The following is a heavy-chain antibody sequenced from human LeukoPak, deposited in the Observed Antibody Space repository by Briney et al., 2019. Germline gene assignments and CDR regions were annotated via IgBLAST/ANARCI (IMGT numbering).Heavy chain of an antibody. CDR1: GFTFSHYA. V-gene: IGHV3-33*06. D-gene: IGHD2-2*01. CDR2: IWYDGSHD. Sequence: GTSLRLSCAASGFTFSHYAMHWVRQAPGKGLEWVAVIWYDGSHDTYTDSVKGRFIVSRDNFKNVLHLQMNSLRVEDTAVYYCAKEGDYCSSSGCHKRGIDYWGQGTLVTVSS. CDR3: AKEGDYCSSSGCHKRGIDY. J-gene: IGHJ4*02.